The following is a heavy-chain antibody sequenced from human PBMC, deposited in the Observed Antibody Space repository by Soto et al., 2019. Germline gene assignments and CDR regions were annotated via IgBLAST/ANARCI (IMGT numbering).Heavy chain of an antibody. CDR1: GFTFSSSA. Sequence: GGSLRLSCAASGFTFSSSAMSWVRQAPGKGLEWVSTISGSGGSTYYADSVKGRFTISRDNSKNTLYLQMNSLRAEDTAVYYCAKDLVRDEVVVAYHWGQGTLVTVSS. V-gene: IGHV3-23*01. D-gene: IGHD3-22*01. J-gene: IGHJ5*02. CDR3: AKDLVRDEVVVAYH. CDR2: ISGSGGST.